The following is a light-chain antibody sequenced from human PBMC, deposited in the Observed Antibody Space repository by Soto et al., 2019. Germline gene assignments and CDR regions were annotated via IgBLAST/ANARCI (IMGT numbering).Light chain of an antibody. Sequence: QSALTQPASVSGSPGQSTTSSCTGTSRDIGGYNYVSWYQQCPGKAPKLMIYDVNSRPSGVSDRFSGSKSGNTASLTISGPQAQVEADYFCCSYTSSTTLVFGGGTQLTVL. CDR3: CSYTSSTTLV. CDR1: SRDIGGYNY. J-gene: IGLJ2*01. V-gene: IGLV2-14*01. CDR2: DVN.